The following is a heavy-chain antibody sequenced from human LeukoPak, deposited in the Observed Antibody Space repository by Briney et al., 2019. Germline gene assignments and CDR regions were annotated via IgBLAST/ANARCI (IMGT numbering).Heavy chain of an antibody. V-gene: IGHV4-39*01. CDR2: IYYTGST. J-gene: IGHJ4*02. CDR3: ARHNPGYYGHFDY. Sequence: PSETLSLTCTVSGGSISSSSYYWGWIRQPPGKGLEWIGSIYYTGSTYYNPSLKSRDTISVDTSKDHFSLKLSSVTAADTAVYYCARHNPGYYGHFDYWGQGSLVTVSS. CDR1: GGSISSSSYY. D-gene: IGHD3-9*01.